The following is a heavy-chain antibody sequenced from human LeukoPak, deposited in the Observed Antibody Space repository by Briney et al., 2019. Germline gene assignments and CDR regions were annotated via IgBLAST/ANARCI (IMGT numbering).Heavy chain of an antibody. J-gene: IGHJ4*02. CDR3: ARGIESYGDYGY. Sequence: SETLSLTCTVSGGSISGSYWSWIRQPPGKGLECIAYMYNSGSTNYNPSLKSRVTISIDTSKNQFSLKLSSLTAADTAIYYCARGIESYGDYGYWGQGILVTVSS. CDR2: MYNSGST. D-gene: IGHD4-17*01. V-gene: IGHV4-59*01. CDR1: GGSISGSY.